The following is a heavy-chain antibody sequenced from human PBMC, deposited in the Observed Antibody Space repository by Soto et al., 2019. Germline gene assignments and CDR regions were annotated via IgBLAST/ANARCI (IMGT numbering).Heavy chain of an antibody. Sequence: HPGGSLRLSCAASGFTFSSYAMSRVRQAPGKGLEWVSAISGSGGSTYYADSVKGRFTISRDNSKNTLYLQMNSLRAEDTAVYYCAKGLFEAPDSSGYSAGMDVWGQGTTVTVSS. CDR1: GFTFSSYA. CDR2: ISGSGGST. J-gene: IGHJ6*02. V-gene: IGHV3-23*01. CDR3: AKGLFEAPDSSGYSAGMDV. D-gene: IGHD3-22*01.